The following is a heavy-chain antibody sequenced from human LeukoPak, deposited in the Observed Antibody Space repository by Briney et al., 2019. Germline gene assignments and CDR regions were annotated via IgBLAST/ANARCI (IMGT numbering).Heavy chain of an antibody. CDR2: IYYSGST. CDR1: GGSISSGDYY. D-gene: IGHD5-18*01. V-gene: IGHV4-30-4*01. CDR3: AGTYSYGPFDY. J-gene: IGHJ4*02. Sequence: PSETLSLTCTVSGGSISSGDYYWSWLRQPPGTGLEWIGYIYYSGSTYYNPSLKSRVTISVDTSKNQFSLKLSSVTAADTAVYYCAGTYSYGPFDYWGQGTLVTVSS.